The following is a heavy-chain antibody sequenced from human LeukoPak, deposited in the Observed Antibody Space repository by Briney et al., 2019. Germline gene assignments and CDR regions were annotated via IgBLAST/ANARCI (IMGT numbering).Heavy chain of an antibody. J-gene: IGHJ6*02. CDR2: ISYDGSNK. D-gene: IGHD2-15*01. CDR3: AKAVVVSSNYHCGMDV. V-gene: IGHV3-30*18. Sequence: GGSLRLSCAASGFAFSGYGMHWVRQAPGKGREWVAVISYDGSNKYYADSVQGRFTISRDNSKNTLYLQMNGLSAEDTAVYYCAKAVVVSSNYHCGMDVWGQGTTVTVSS. CDR1: GFAFSGYG.